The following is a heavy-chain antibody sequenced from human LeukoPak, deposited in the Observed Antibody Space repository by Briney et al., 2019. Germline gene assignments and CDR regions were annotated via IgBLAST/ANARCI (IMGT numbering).Heavy chain of an antibody. D-gene: IGHD6-13*01. V-gene: IGHV1-2*02. J-gene: IGHJ4*02. Sequence: GASVKVSCKASGYTFTGYYMHWVRQAPGQGLEWMGWINPNTGGTNYAQKFQGRVTMTRDTSISTAYMELNWLRSDDTAMYYCARSSGSNPYYWGQGTLVTVSS. CDR1: GYTFTGYY. CDR3: ARSSGSNPYY. CDR2: INPNTGGT.